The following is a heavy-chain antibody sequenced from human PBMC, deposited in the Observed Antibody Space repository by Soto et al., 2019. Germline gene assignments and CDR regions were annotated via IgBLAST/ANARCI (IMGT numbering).Heavy chain of an antibody. D-gene: IGHD2-2*03. CDR2: ISGSGGST. Sequence: GGSLRLSCAASGFTFSSYAMSWVRQAPGKGLEWVSAISGSGGSTYYADSVKGRFTISRDNSKNTLYLQMNSLRAEDTAVYYCAKDGLDIVVVPAAMWVAVAARQKYFQHWGQGTLVTVSS. J-gene: IGHJ1*01. CDR1: GFTFSSYA. CDR3: AKDGLDIVVVPAAMWVAVAARQKYFQH. V-gene: IGHV3-23*01.